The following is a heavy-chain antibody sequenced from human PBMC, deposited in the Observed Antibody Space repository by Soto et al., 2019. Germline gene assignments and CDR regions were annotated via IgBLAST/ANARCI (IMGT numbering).Heavy chain of an antibody. CDR3: ARELLDTDMVTNYGMDV. J-gene: IGHJ6*02. Sequence: LSLTSTVSGGSISSGGDYWSRIRQHPGKGLEWIGYIYYSGSTYYNPSLKSRVTISVDTSKNQFSLKLSSVTAADTAVYYCARELLDTDMVTNYGMDVWGQRTTVTVSS. D-gene: IGHD5-18*01. CDR2: IYYSGST. V-gene: IGHV4-31*03. CDR1: GGSISSGGDY.